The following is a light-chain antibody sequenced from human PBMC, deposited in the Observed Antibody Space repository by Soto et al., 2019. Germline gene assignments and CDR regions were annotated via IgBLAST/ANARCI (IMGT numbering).Light chain of an antibody. CDR3: QQYYATPSPT. J-gene: IGKJ4*01. CDR1: QSVLFSSNNKNY. CDR2: WAS. V-gene: IGKV4-1*01. Sequence: DIVMTQSPDSLAVSLGERATINCKSSQSVLFSSNNKNYLAWYQQKPGQPPKLLIYWASTRESGVPDRFSGSGSGTDFTLTISSLQAEDVAVYHCQQYYATPSPTLGGGTKVEIK.